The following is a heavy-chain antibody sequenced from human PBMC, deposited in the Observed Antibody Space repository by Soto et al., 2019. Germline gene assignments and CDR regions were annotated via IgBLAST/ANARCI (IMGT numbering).Heavy chain of an antibody. CDR2: TVPIFGTA. CDR1: GGTFSTYA. CDR3: ARDEMVVATGSSAWHYYYGMDV. V-gene: IGHV1-69*12. Sequence: QVQLVQSGAEVKKPGSSVKVSCKSSGGTFSTYAISWVRQAPGQGLEWMGGTVPIFGTANYAQKFQGRVTITADESTTTAYMELIGLSSEDTAVYYGARDEMVVATGSSAWHYYYGMDVWGQGTTVTVSS. J-gene: IGHJ6*02. D-gene: IGHD2-15*01.